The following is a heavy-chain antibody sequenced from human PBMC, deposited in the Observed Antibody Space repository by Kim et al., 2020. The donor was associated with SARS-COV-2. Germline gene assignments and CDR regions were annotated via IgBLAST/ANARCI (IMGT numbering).Heavy chain of an antibody. J-gene: IGHJ4*02. Sequence: YAQKFQGRVTMTRDMSTSTVYMELSSLRSEDTAVYYCARERISSTEGADYWGQGTLVTVSS. D-gene: IGHD2-2*01. CDR3: ARERISSTEGADY. V-gene: IGHV1-46*01.